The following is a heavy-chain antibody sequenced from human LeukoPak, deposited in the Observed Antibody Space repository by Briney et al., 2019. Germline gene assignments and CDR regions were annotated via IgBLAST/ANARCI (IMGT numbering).Heavy chain of an antibody. D-gene: IGHD4-17*01. CDR3: VKVGSNYGDPKDY. J-gene: IGHJ4*02. Sequence: GGSLRLSCAASGFIFSSYAMSWVRQASGKGLEWVSTISGGGDYTFYADSVKGRFTVSRDNSKNTLFVQMNSLRADDTAVYYCVKVGSNYGDPKDYWGQGTLVSVTS. V-gene: IGHV3-23*01. CDR2: ISGGGDYT. CDR1: GFIFSSYA.